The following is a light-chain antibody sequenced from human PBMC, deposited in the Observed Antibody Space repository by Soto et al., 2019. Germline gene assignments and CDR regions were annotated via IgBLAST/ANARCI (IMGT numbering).Light chain of an antibody. J-gene: IGLJ3*02. CDR1: SSNIGAGYP. V-gene: IGLV1-40*01. Sequence: QSVLTQPPSVSGAPGQRVTISCTGSSSNIGAGYPVHWYQQLPGIAPKLLVAGNRPSGVPDRFSVSKSGASASLAITGLQAEDEADYYCQSYDSSLSRRWVFGGGTKVTVL. CDR3: QSYDSSLSRRWV. CDR2: G.